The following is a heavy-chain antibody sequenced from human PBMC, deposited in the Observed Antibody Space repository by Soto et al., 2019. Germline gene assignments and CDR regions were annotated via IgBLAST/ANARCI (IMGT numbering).Heavy chain of an antibody. CDR1: GGSFSGYY. CDR3: ARDNRSYYDFWSGYMWFDP. CDR2: INHSGST. Sequence: PSETLSLTCAVYGGSFSGYYWSWIRQPPGKGLEWIGEINHSGSTNYNPSLKSRVTISVDTSKNQFSLKLSSVTAADTAVYYCARDNRSYYDFWSGYMWFDPWGQGTLVTVS. V-gene: IGHV4-34*01. J-gene: IGHJ5*02. D-gene: IGHD3-3*01.